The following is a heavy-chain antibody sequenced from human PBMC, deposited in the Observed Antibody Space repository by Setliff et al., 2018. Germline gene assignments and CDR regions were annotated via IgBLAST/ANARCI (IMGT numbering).Heavy chain of an antibody. CDR3: ARDPEAAYGDNWADAFDI. D-gene: IGHD4-17*01. CDR1: GFTFSGYG. J-gene: IGHJ3*02. V-gene: IGHV3-30*02. CDR2: IRPDGSNK. Sequence: QPGGSLRLSCAASGFTFSGYGIHWVRQAPGKGLEWVAFIRPDGSNKYYADFVKGRFTVSRDISRNTLYLQMNSLRPEDSALYSCARDPEAAYGDNWADAFDIWGQGTMVTVSS.